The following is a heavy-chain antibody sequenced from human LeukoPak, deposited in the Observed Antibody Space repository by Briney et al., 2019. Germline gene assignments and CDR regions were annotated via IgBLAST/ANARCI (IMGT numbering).Heavy chain of an antibody. CDR3: ARESGAFSPFGF. CDR1: GGSISSSSYY. Sequence: PSETLSLTCTVSGGSISSSSYYWGWIRQPPGKGLEWIGSIYYSGSTYYNPSLKSRVSMSIDKSRNHLSLELTSVTAADTAIYYCARESGAFSPFGFWGQGTLVTVSS. CDR2: IYYSGST. J-gene: IGHJ4*02. V-gene: IGHV4-39*02. D-gene: IGHD1-26*01.